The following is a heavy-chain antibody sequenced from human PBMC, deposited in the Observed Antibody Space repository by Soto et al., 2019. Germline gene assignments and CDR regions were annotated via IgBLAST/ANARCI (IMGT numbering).Heavy chain of an antibody. CDR1: GFSLSTSGVG. V-gene: IGHV2-5*01. CDR2: IYWHGDK. D-gene: IGHD3-9*01. Sequence: QITLKESGPTLVKPTQTLTLTCTFSGFSLSTSGVGVGWIRQPPGKALERLALIYWHGDKRYSPSQNRTLTTPKHPTKSKVILTLTDLDPVDTATYCCAHSARYYDILTGHYFPPNFDYWGLGPLVTVSS. CDR3: AHSARYYDILTGHYFPPNFDY. J-gene: IGHJ4*02.